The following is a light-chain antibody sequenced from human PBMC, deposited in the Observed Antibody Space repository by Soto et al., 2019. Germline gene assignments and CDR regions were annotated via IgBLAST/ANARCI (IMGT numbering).Light chain of an antibody. CDR3: NSYTSSSTYV. J-gene: IGLJ1*01. V-gene: IGLV2-14*01. Sequence: QSALAQPASVSGSPGQSITISCTGTSSAVGGYNYVSWYQQHPGKAPKLMIYDVSNRPSGVSNRFSGSKSGNTASLTISWLQAEDEADYYCNSYTSSSTYVFGTRTKVTVL. CDR1: SSAVGGYNY. CDR2: DVS.